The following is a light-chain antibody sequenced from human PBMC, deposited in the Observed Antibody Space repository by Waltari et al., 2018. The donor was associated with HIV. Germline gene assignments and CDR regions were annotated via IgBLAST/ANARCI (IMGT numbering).Light chain of an antibody. V-gene: IGLV1-47*01. J-gene: IGLJ2*01. CDR1: TSNIGSND. Sequence: SVLTQPPSASGTPGQTVTLTCSGSTSNIGSNDVFCHQHLPGAAPKPLIHRKNRRPSGVPDRFSGSTSGASASLAISGLRSEDEADYYCVAWDDSLRGVVFGGGTKVAAL. CDR2: RKN. CDR3: VAWDDSLRGVV.